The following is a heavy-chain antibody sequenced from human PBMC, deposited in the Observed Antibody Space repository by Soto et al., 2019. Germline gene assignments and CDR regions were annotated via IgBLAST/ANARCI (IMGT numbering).Heavy chain of an antibody. CDR1: GFTFDDYA. Sequence: GVSLRLSCAASGFTFDDYAMHWVRQAPGKGLEWVSGISWNSGSIGYADSVKGRFTISRDNAKNSLYLQMNSLRAEDTALYYCAKDSGPFENGYFDYWGQGTLVTVSS. V-gene: IGHV3-9*01. CDR3: AKDSGPFENGYFDY. D-gene: IGHD2-8*02. CDR2: ISWNSGSI. J-gene: IGHJ4*02.